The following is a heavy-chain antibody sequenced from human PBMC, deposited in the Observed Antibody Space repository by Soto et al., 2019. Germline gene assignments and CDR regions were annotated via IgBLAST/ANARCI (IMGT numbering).Heavy chain of an antibody. CDR2: IWNDGRNK. J-gene: IGHJ3*02. D-gene: IGHD1-1*01. V-gene: IGHV3-33*01. CDR3: AREVEYNSNDNRYAAFDM. Sequence: QVQLVESGGGVVQPGTSLRLSCAASGFTFSSHVMHWVRQAPGKGLQWVAVIWNDGRNKQYADSVKGRFTISRDNSKNTLYLHMNSLRAEDTAVYYCAREVEYNSNDNRYAAFDMWGQGTMVNVSS. CDR1: GFTFSSHV.